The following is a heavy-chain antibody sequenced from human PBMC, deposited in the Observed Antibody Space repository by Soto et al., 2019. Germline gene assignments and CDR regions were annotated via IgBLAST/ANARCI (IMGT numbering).Heavy chain of an antibody. CDR2: ISSGGTYL. CDR1: GFTFRTHT. CDR3: VKGGEDITSPYGMDV. V-gene: IGHV3-21*06. Sequence: LRLSCAGSGFTFRTHTLVWVRQAPGKGLEWVSSISSGGTYLEYAHSVKGRFAISRDDAKDSVFLQMNSLKTHDTAVYYCVKGGEDITSPYGMDVWGQGTTVTVSS. D-gene: IGHD3-16*01. J-gene: IGHJ6*02.